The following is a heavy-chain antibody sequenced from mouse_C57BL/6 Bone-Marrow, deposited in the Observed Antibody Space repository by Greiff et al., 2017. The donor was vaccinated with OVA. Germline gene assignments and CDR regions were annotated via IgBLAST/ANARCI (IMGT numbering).Heavy chain of an antibody. V-gene: IGHV14-2*01. J-gene: IGHJ3*01. CDR1: GFNIKDYY. CDR2: IDPEDGEP. CDR3: ARRVYYDYDTWFAD. D-gene: IGHD2-4*01. Sequence: VQLQQSGAELVKPGASVKLSCTASGFNIKDYYMHWVKQRTEQGLAWIGRIDPEDGEPKYAPKFQGKATIQADTASNTAYLQLSSLTSEDTAVYYCARRVYYDYDTWFADWGQGTLVTVSA.